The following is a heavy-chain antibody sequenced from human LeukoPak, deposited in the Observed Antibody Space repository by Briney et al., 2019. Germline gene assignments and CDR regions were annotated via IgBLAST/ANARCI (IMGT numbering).Heavy chain of an antibody. Sequence: PGGSLRLSCAASGFTLSNYWMSWVRQAPGKGLEWVANIKDDGGEKYYVDSVKGRFTISRDNAKNSLYLQMNSLRAEDTAVYYCAAAAHDYWGQGTLVTVSP. J-gene: IGHJ4*02. CDR3: AAAAHDY. D-gene: IGHD6-13*01. CDR1: GFTLSNYW. CDR2: IKDDGGEK. V-gene: IGHV3-7*01.